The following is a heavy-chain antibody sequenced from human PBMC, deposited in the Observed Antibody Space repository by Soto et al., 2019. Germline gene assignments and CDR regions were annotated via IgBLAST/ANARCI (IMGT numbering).Heavy chain of an antibody. CDR2: ISSGSSNI. J-gene: IGHJ6*02. Sequence: PGGSLSLSCAASGFTFSTYSMNWVRQAPGKGLEWVSYISSGSSNIYYADSVKGRLTISRENEEKSLYLQMNSLRDEDEAVYYCAREIGSTSSGKHFYSYVRAVCGQWTTVTVSS. CDR1: GFTFSTYS. CDR3: AREIGSTSSGKHFYSYVRAV. D-gene: IGHD2-2*01. V-gene: IGHV3-21*01.